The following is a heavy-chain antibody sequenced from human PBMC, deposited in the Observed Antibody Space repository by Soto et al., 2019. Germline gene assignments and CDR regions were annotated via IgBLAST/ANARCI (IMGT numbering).Heavy chain of an antibody. V-gene: IGHV4-34*01. Sequence: SETLSLTCAVYGGSFSGHYWTWIRQPPGKGLEWIGEIDHRGSSTYSPSLKSRVTMSVDTSKNQFSLRLNSVAAADTALYYCARGIHCNPTTCIRGFDVWGQGTMVTVSS. CDR1: GGSFSGHY. D-gene: IGHD1-26*01. J-gene: IGHJ3*01. CDR3: ARGIHCNPTTCIRGFDV. CDR2: IDHRGSS.